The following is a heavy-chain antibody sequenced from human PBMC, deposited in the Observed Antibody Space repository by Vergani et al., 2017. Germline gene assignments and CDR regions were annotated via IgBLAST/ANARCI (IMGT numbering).Heavy chain of an antibody. J-gene: IGHJ6*02. D-gene: IGHD2-15*01. CDR2: IKQDGSEK. CDR1: GFTFSSYG. V-gene: IGHV3-7*01. CDR3: ARGVLGYCSGGSCYGNYYYYGMDV. Sequence: VQLVESGGGVVQPGRSLRLSCAASGFTFSSYGMHWVRQAPGKGLEWVANIKQDGSEKYYVDSVKGRFTISRDNAKNSLYLQMNSLRAEDTAVYYCARGVLGYCSGGSCYGNYYYYGMDVWGQGTTVTVSS.